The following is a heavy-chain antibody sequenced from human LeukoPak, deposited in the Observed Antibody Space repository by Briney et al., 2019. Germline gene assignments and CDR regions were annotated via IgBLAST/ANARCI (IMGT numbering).Heavy chain of an antibody. CDR1: GFTFSHAW. V-gene: IGHV3-69-1*01. Sequence: GGSLRLSCAASGFTFSHAWMTWVRQAPGKGLEWVSHITWSSNIYYADSVKGRSTISRDSAKNSLYLQMNGLRDEDTAVYYCARDPGNSGYGMDVWGQGTTVLVSS. D-gene: IGHD5-12*01. J-gene: IGHJ6*02. CDR3: ARDPGNSGYGMDV. CDR2: ITWSSNI.